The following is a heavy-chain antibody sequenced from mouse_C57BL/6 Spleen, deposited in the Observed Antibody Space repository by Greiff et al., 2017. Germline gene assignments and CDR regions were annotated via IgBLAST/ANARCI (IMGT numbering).Heavy chain of an antibody. CDR2: INPGSGGT. D-gene: IGHD1-1*01. CDR3: AREGDYNGYWYFDV. CDR1: GYAFTNYL. J-gene: IGHJ1*03. Sequence: QVQLQQSGAELVRPGTSVKVSCKASGYAFTNYLIEWVKQRPGQGLEWIGVINPGSGGTNYNEKFKGKATLTADKSSSTAYMQLSSLTSEDSAVYFCAREGDYNGYWYFDVWGTGTTVTVSS. V-gene: IGHV1-54*01.